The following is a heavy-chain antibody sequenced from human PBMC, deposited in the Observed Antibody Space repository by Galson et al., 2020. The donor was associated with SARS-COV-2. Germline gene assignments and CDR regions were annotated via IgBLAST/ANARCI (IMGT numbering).Heavy chain of an antibody. CDR3: ARVQLRSFDWSFDS. J-gene: IGHJ4*02. V-gene: IGHV4-61*08. D-gene: IGHD3-9*01. Sequence: SETLSLTCPVSGDSVNSADYYWSWIRQPPGRGLEWIGYIYYRGSAKYSPSLKSRVSISLDTANNQFSLRLSSVIAADTAVYYCARVQLRSFDWSFDSWGQGTLVTVSS. CDR2: IYYRGSA. CDR1: GDSVNSADYY.